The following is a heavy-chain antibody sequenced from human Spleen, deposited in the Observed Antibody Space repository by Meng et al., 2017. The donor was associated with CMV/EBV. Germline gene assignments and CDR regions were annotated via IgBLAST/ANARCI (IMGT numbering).Heavy chain of an antibody. J-gene: IGHJ4*02. V-gene: IGHV1-2*02. CDR1: GFTFTAYY. Sequence: ASVKVSCKASGFTFTAYYMHWVRQAPGQGLEWMGWISPNSGDTKYAPKFQGRVTMTTDRSISTVYMEVNRLTSDDTAVFYCARDLQSGAAGYWGQGTLVTVSS. CDR2: ISPNSGDT. CDR3: ARDLQSGAAGY. D-gene: IGHD3-10*01.